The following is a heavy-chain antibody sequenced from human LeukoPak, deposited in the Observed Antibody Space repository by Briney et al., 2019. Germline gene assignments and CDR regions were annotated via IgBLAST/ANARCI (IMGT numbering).Heavy chain of an antibody. V-gene: IGHV3-11*01. Sequence: GGSLRLSCAASGFTFSDYYMSWIRQAPGKGLEWVSYISSSGSTIYYADSVQGRFTISRDNAKNSLYLQMNSLRAEDTAVYYCARGDRKKMYYFDYWGQGTLVTVSS. CDR1: GFTFSDYY. CDR2: ISSSGSTI. D-gene: IGHD1-14*01. J-gene: IGHJ4*02. CDR3: ARGDRKKMYYFDY.